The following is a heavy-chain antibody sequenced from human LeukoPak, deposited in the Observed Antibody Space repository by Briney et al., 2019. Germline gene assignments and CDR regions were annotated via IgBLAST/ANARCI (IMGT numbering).Heavy chain of an antibody. D-gene: IGHD3/OR15-3a*01. Sequence: SETLSLTCTVSGGSISSYYWSWIRQPPGKGLEWIGNSCYSGGTSYNPSLKSRVTIFVDRSKNQFSLKLSSVTAADTAVYYCATFWSGSDNYSEYYFDYWGQGTLVTVSS. V-gene: IGHV4-59*04. CDR1: GGSISSYY. J-gene: IGHJ4*02. CDR2: SCYSGGT. CDR3: ATFWSGSDNYSEYYFDY.